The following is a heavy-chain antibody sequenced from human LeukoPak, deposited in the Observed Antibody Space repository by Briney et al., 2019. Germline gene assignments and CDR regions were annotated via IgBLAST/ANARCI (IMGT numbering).Heavy chain of an antibody. CDR2: ISGSGGST. CDR1: DFTFNKDW. CDR3: AKGYHYYDSSGYPDYFDY. D-gene: IGHD3-22*01. J-gene: IGHJ4*02. Sequence: GGSLRLSCAASDFTFNKDWMNWVRQAPGKGLEWVSAISGSGGSTYYADSVKGRFTISRDNSKNTLYLQMNSLRAEDTAVYYCAKGYHYYDSSGYPDYFDYWGQGTLVTVSS. V-gene: IGHV3-23*01.